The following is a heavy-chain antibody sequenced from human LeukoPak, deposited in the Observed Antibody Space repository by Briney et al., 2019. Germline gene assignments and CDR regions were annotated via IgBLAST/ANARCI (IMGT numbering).Heavy chain of an antibody. V-gene: IGHV4-4*02. CDR1: GGSISSSNW. CDR3: ARQPDNRDILTGYYTGWS. Sequence: SETLSLTCAVSGGSISSSNWWSWVRQPPGKGLEWIGEIYHSGSTNYNPSLKSRVTISVDTSKNQFSLKLSSVTAADTAVYYCARQPDNRDILTGYYTGWSWGQGTLVTVSS. J-gene: IGHJ5*02. CDR2: IYHSGST. D-gene: IGHD3-9*01.